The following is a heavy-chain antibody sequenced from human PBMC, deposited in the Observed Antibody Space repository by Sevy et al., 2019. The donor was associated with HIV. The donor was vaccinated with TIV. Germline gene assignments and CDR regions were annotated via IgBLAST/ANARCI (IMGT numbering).Heavy chain of an antibody. CDR3: ASGIGV. D-gene: IGHD3-10*01. CDR1: GYTFTTFY. CDR2: IIPSGGST. Sequence: ASVKVSCKTSGYTFTTFYIHWVRQAPGQGLEWMGIIIPSGGSTTYAQKFQDRVTITRDTSTSTVYMELSSLISDDTAVYYWASGIGVWGQGTLVTVSS. V-gene: IGHV1-46*01. J-gene: IGHJ4*02.